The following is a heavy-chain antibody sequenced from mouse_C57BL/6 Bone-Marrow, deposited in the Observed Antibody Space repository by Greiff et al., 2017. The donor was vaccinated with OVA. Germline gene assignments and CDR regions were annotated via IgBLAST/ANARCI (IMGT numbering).Heavy chain of an antibody. V-gene: IGHV2-5*01. D-gene: IGHD2-12*01. CDR3: AINFYSDAKYYAMDY. J-gene: IGHJ4*01. CDR2: ICSGGSI. Sequence: VQLQQSGPGLVQPSPRLSITCTASGFSLTSYGVHWVRQSPGKGLEWLGVICSGGSIDYKAAFRSRLSITRGNTRIQVFIKINSLQADDTAIYYCAINFYSDAKYYAMDYWGQGTSVTVST. CDR1: GFSLTSYG.